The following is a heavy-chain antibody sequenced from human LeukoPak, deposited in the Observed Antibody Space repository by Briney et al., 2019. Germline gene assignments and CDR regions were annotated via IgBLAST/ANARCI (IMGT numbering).Heavy chain of an antibody. J-gene: IGHJ4*02. CDR1: GFTFSSYA. Sequence: PGGSLRLSCEASGFTFSSYAMSWVRQAPGKGLEWVSAISGSGGSSYYADSVKGRFTISRDNSKNTLYMQMNSLRAEDTAVYYCAKPSLVWFGELLEDYWGQGTLVTVSS. D-gene: IGHD3-10*01. CDR3: AKPSLVWFGELLEDY. CDR2: ISGSGGSS. V-gene: IGHV3-23*01.